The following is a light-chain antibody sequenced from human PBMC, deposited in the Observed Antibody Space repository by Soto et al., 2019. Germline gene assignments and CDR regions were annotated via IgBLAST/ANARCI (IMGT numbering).Light chain of an antibody. Sequence: DIHLTQSPSFLSASVGYRVTITCRASQDIINYLACYHQKPGKAPNLLIHTASTLQSGVSSRFSGSGYGKEFALTVRSGKPEEFATYCCQQRDSYPMKFVQATQQEIK. CDR2: TAS. V-gene: IGKV1-9*01. J-gene: IGKJ5*01. CDR3: QQRDSYPMK. CDR1: QDIINY.